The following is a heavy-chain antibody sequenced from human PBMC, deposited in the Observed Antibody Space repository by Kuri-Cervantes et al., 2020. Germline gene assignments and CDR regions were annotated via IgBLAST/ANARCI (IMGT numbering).Heavy chain of an antibody. CDR2: INPNSGGT. CDR1: GYTFTGYY. CDR3: ARITSSWSRKFDF. V-gene: IGHV1-2*02. J-gene: IGHJ4*02. Sequence: ASVKVSCNASGYTFTGYYMHWVRQAPGQGLEWMGGINPNSGGTNYAQKFQGRLTITKDTSKNQVVLTMTNMHPEDTATYYCARITSSWSRKFDFWGQGILVTVSS. D-gene: IGHD6-13*01.